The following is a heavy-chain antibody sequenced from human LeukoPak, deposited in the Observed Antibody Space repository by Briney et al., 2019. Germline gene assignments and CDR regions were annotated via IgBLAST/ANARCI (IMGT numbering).Heavy chain of an antibody. CDR3: ARGHTDSEWLYFDS. D-gene: IGHD5-12*01. V-gene: IGHV3-23*01. CDR1: GFTFATYA. CDR2: IRRGGDTT. Sequence: GGSLRLPCAASGFTFATYAMSWVRQAPGKGLEWVSGIRRGGDTTYYADSVKGRFTISRDNSQNTLYLQMNSLRAEDTAVYYCARGHTDSEWLYFDSWGQGTLVTVSS. J-gene: IGHJ4*02.